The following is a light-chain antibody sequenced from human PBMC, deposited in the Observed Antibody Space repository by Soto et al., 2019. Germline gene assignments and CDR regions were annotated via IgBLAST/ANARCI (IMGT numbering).Light chain of an antibody. CDR3: QQCNDWPLT. CDR2: GAS. Sequence: EIVMTQSPATLSVSPGERATLSCRASQSVNSNLAWYQRKPGQAPRLLIYGASTRATGIPARFSGSGSGTEFTLTINSLQSEDFAVYYCQQCNDWPLTFGPGTKVDIK. V-gene: IGKV3-15*01. J-gene: IGKJ3*01. CDR1: QSVNSN.